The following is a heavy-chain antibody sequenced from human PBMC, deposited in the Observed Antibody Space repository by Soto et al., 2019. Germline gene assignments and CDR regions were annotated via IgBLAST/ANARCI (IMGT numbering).Heavy chain of an antibody. Sequence: QVQLQESGPGLVKPSETLSLTCTVSGASISTHYWSWIRQPPGKALEWIGYIYNRGSTNQNPSLQGGFIISKDTSKTRFSRRRGSVPAADKAVYYCGRTEYDKMGHDYGGQGPLVPVSS. D-gene: IGHD3-22*01. CDR1: GASISTHY. CDR3: GRTEYDKMGHDY. V-gene: IGHV4-59*11. J-gene: IGHJ4*02. CDR2: IYNRGST.